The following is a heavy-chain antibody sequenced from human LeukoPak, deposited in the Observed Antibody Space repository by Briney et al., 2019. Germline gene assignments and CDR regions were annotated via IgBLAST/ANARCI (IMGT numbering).Heavy chain of an antibody. J-gene: IGHJ5*02. D-gene: IGHD6-13*01. Sequence: PGGSLRLSCAASGFTFSSYAMHWVRQAPGKGLEWVSSIGSSGDITYYADSVKGRFTISRDNSKNTLYLQMNSLRAEDTAVYYCAKDFSSSSWFDPWGQGTLVTVSS. CDR3: AKDFSSSSWFDP. V-gene: IGHV3-23*01. CDR1: GFTFSSYA. CDR2: IGSSGDIT.